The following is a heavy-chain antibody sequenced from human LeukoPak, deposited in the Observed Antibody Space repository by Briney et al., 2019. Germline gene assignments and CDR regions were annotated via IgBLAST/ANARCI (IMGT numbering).Heavy chain of an antibody. J-gene: IGHJ3*02. V-gene: IGHV1-3*01. Sequence: GASVKVSCKASGYTFTNYAMHWVRQAPGQRLEWMGWINAGNGNTKYSQKFQGRVTITRVTSASTAYMELSSLRAEDTAVYYCARQVMTAFDIRSQGTMVIVSS. CDR1: GYTFTNYA. D-gene: IGHD2-21*01. CDR2: INAGNGNT. CDR3: ARQVMTAFDI.